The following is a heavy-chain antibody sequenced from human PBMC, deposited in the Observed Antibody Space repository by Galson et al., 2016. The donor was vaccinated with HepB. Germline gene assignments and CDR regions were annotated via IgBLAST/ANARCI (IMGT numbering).Heavy chain of an antibody. D-gene: IGHD1-26*01. CDR2: IDWDDDK. V-gene: IGHV2-70*13. Sequence: PALVTPPQTLTLTCTFSGFSLRTSGMCVSWIRQPSGKTLEWLAFIDWDDDKYYSISLKTRLDISMDTPRNQVVLTMTNMDPVDTATYYCARISGGTWFDTWGQGTLVTVSS. J-gene: IGHJ5*02. CDR3: ARISGGTWFDT. CDR1: GFSLRTSGMC.